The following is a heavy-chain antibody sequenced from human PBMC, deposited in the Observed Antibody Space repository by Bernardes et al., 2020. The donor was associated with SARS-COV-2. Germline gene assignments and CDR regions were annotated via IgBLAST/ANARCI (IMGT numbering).Heavy chain of an antibody. D-gene: IGHD2-15*01. CDR3: ARDSCSGGSCYSFYYYYGMDV. Sequence: GGSLRLSCAASGFTFSSYWMSWVRQASGKGLEWVANIKQDGSEKYYVDSVKGRFTISRDNAKNSLYLQMNSLRAEDTAVYYCARDSCSGGSCYSFYYYYGMDVWGQGTTVTVSS. J-gene: IGHJ6*02. V-gene: IGHV3-7*03. CDR1: GFTFSSYW. CDR2: IKQDGSEK.